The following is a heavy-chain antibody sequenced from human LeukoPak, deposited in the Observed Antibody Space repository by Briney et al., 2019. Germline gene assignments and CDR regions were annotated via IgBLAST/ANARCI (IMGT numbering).Heavy chain of an antibody. CDR3: ARPLMYYYGSETYFWFDP. J-gene: IGHJ5*02. V-gene: IGHV3-7*01. CDR2: IKKDGSEK. Sequence: PGGSLRLSCAASGFTFSSYWMSWVRQAPGKGLEWVANIKKDGSEKYYVDSVKGRFTISRDNAKNSLYLQMNSLRAEDTAVYYCARPLMYYYGSETYFWFDPWGQGTLVTVSS. D-gene: IGHD3-10*01. CDR1: GFTFSSYW.